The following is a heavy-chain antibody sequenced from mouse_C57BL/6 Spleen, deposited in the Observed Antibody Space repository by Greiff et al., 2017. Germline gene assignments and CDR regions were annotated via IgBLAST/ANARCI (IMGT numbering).Heavy chain of an antibody. D-gene: IGHD1-1*01. V-gene: IGHV1-63*01. CDR3: ARYYGSSYYFDY. J-gene: IGHJ2*01. CDR2: IYPGGGYT. CDR1: GYTFTNYW. Sequence: VQLQQSGAELVRPGTSVTMSCKASGYTFTNYWIGWAKQRPGHGLEWIGDIYPGGGYTNYNEKFKGKATLTADKTSSTAYMQFSSLTSEDSAIYYCARYYGSSYYFDYWGQGTTLTVSS.